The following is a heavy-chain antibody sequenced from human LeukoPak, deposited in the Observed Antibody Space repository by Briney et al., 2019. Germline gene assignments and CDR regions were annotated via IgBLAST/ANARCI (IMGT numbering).Heavy chain of an antibody. D-gene: IGHD6-19*01. CDR2: IYYSGST. J-gene: IGHJ4*02. CDR1: GGSVSSGSYY. CDR3: ARVIAVAYFDY. Sequence: SETLSLTCTVSGGSVSSGSYYWSWIRQPPGKGLEWIGYIYYSGSTNYNPSLKSRVTISVDTSKNQFSLKLSSVTAADTAVYYCARVIAVAYFDYWGQGTLVTVSS. V-gene: IGHV4-61*01.